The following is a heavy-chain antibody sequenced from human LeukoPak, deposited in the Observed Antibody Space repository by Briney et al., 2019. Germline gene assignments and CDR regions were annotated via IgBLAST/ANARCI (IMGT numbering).Heavy chain of an antibody. CDR3: ATVVGGDIVLWGY. J-gene: IGHJ4*02. Sequence: GASVKVSCKVSGYTLTELTIHWVRQAPRKGLERMGGFDPEDGETIYAQKFQGRVTMTEDTSTDTAYMELSSLRSEDTAVYYCATVVGGDIVLWGYWGQGTLVTVSS. D-gene: IGHD2-8*01. V-gene: IGHV1-24*01. CDR1: GYTLTELT. CDR2: FDPEDGET.